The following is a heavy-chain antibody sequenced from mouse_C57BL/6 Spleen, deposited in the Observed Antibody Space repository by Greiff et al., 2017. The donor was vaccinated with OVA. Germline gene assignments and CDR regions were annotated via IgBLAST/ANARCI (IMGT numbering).Heavy chain of an antibody. CDR3: ARVTKVYAMDY. CDR1: GYSITSGYY. J-gene: IGHJ4*01. D-gene: IGHD2-13*01. CDR2: ISYDGSN. Sequence: EVQLVESGPGLVKPSQSLSLTCSVTGYSITSGYYWNWIRQFPGNKLEWMGYISYDGSNNYNPSLKNRISITRDTSKNQFFLKLNSVTTEDTATYYCARVTKVYAMDYWGQGTSVTVSS. V-gene: IGHV3-6*01.